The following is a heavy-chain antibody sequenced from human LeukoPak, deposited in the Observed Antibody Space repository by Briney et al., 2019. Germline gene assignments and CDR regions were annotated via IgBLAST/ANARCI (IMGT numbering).Heavy chain of an antibody. Sequence: PGGSLRLSCAASGFTFSSYWMSWVRQPPGKGLEWIGDINLGGNINYNPSLKSRVTISVDTSKNHFSLKLSSVTAADTAVYYCATLRGTAWYFDYWGQGTLVTVSS. CDR3: ATLRGTAWYFDY. CDR2: INLGGNI. J-gene: IGHJ4*02. D-gene: IGHD2-21*02. CDR1: GFTFSSYW. V-gene: IGHV4-34*08.